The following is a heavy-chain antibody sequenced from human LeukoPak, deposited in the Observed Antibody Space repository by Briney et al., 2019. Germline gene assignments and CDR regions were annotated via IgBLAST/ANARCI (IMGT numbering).Heavy chain of an antibody. J-gene: IGHJ4*02. CDR2: INPSGGST. CDR3: ARRSRAVAGTSEMETFVY. V-gene: IGHV1-46*01. D-gene: IGHD6-19*01. CDR1: GYTFTSYY. Sequence: ASVKVSCKASGYTFTSYYMHWVRQAPGQGLEWMGIINPSGGSTSYAQKFQGRVTMARDTSTSTVYMELSSLRSEDTAVYYCARRSRAVAGTSEMETFVYWGQGTLVTVSS.